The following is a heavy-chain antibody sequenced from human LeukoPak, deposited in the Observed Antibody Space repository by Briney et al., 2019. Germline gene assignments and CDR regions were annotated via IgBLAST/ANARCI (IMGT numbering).Heavy chain of an antibody. D-gene: IGHD3-10*01. V-gene: IGHV3-43*01. CDR3: AKPVRGAYYFDY. J-gene: IGHJ4*02. CDR1: GFTFDDYT. Sequence: GGSLRLSCAASGFTFDDYTMHWVRQAPGKGLEWVSLISWDGGSTYYADSVKGRFTISRDNSKNSLYLQMNSLRTEDTALYYCAKPVRGAYYFDYWGQGTLVTVSS. CDR2: ISWDGGST.